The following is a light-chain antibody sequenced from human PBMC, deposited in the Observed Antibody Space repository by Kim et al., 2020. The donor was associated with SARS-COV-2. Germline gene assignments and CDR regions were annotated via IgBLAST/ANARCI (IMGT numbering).Light chain of an antibody. CDR1: SLSTYY. V-gene: IGLV3-19*01. J-gene: IGLJ2*01. CDR3: TSRDHTGNHVL. Sequence: SSALTQDPGVSVALGQTVRITFQGDSLSTYYASWYQQKPGPAPVLVNFGKNKRPSGIPDRISGSSSGNTASLVIPGAPAEDEADYSCTSRDHTGNHVLFG. CDR2: GKN.